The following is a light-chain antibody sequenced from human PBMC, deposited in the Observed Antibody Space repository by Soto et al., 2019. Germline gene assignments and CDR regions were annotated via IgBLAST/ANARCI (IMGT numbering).Light chain of an antibody. CDR3: SSYASSTTYV. CDR2: DVS. J-gene: IGLJ1*01. Sequence: QSALTHPASVSGSPGQSITISCTGTSSDVGGYNYVSWYQQHPGKAPKLMIYDVSNRPSGVSNRFSGSKSGITASLTISGLQTDDEADYYRSSYASSTTYVFGTGTKVTVL. V-gene: IGLV2-14*03. CDR1: SSDVGGYNY.